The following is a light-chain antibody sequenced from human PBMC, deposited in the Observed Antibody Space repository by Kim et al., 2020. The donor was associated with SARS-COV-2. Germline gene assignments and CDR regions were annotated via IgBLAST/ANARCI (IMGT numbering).Light chain of an antibody. CDR3: QAWESSTAV. Sequence: VSPGQTASITCSGSKLGDKYAYWYQKKPGQSPVLVIYQHTKRPSGISQRFSGSSSGNTATLTISRAQTMDEADYYCQAWESSTAVFGGGTQLTVL. J-gene: IGLJ3*02. V-gene: IGLV3-1*01. CDR1: KLGDKY. CDR2: QHT.